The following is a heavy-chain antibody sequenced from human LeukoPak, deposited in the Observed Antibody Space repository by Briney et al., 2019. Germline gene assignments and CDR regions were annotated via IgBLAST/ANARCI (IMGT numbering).Heavy chain of an antibody. J-gene: IGHJ4*02. CDR3: AKAPYSSGTPVDN. CDR1: GFTFGSYA. Sequence: GGSLRLSCAASGFTFGSYAMTWVRQAPGKGLQWVSTISVSGGDTYYADSVKGRFTISRDNSKNTLCLQMNSLRAEDTAVYYCAKAPYSSGTPVDNWGQGTLVTVSS. D-gene: IGHD3-10*01. CDR2: ISVSGGDT. V-gene: IGHV3-23*01.